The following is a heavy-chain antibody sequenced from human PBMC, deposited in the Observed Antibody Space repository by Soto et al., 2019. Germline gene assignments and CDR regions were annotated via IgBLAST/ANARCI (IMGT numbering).Heavy chain of an antibody. Sequence: GGSLRLSCAASGFTFSSYWMTWVRQAPGQGLEWVANIKQDGSERYYVDSVKGRFTISRDNAKNSLYLQMNSLRAEDTAVYYCAREGSGWFADYWGQGTLVTVSS. CDR2: IKQDGSER. J-gene: IGHJ4*02. V-gene: IGHV3-7*05. CDR3: AREGSGWFADY. D-gene: IGHD6-19*01. CDR1: GFTFSSYW.